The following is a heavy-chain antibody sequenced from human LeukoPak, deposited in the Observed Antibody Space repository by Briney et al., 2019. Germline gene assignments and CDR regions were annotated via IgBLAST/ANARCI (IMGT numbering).Heavy chain of an antibody. D-gene: IGHD2-21*02. V-gene: IGHV4-4*07. CDR2: IYTSGTI. Sequence: SETLSLTCTVSGGSISSYYWSWIRQPAGTALEWIGRIYTSGTITYNPSLKSRVTMSVDTSKNQFSLKLSSVTAADTAVYYCARVSCGGDCRGHYYHYYMDVWGKGTTVTISS. CDR1: GGSISSYY. CDR3: ARVSCGGDCRGHYYHYYMDV. J-gene: IGHJ6*03.